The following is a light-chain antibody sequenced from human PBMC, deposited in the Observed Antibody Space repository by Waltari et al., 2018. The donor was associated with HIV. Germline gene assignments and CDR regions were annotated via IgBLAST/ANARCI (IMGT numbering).Light chain of an antibody. V-gene: IGLV1-47*02. CDR1: SSNIGSNY. CDR2: SNN. Sequence: QSVLTQPPSASGTPGQRVTISCSGSSSNIGSNYVYWYHQLPGTAPKLLIYSNNQRPSGVPDRFSGSKSGTSAYLAISGLRSEDEADYYCAAWDTSLSGSVVFGGGTKLTVL. J-gene: IGLJ2*01. CDR3: AAWDTSLSGSVV.